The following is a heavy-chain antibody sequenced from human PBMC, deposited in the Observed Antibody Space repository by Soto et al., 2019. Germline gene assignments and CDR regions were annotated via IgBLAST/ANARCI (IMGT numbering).Heavy chain of an antibody. CDR2: IIPIFGTA. Sequence: SVKVSCKASGGTFSSYAISWVRQAPGQGLKWMGGIIPIFGTANYAQKFQGRVTITADESTSTAYMELSSLRSEDTAVYYCVREKSNDYSTLAHYYYYGMDVWGQGTTVTVSS. V-gene: IGHV1-69*13. CDR1: GGTFSSYA. CDR3: VREKSNDYSTLAHYYYYGMDV. J-gene: IGHJ6*02. D-gene: IGHD4-4*01.